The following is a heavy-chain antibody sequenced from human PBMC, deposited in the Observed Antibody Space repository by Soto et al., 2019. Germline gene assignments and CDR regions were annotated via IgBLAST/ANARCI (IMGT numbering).Heavy chain of an antibody. V-gene: IGHV3-23*01. CDR1: GFTFSSNA. J-gene: IGHJ3*01. Sequence: EVQLLESGGGLVQPGGSLRLSCVASGFTFSSNAMSWVRQAPGKGLEWVSHITSGRAGGTYYADSLKGRFTISIDNAKNTLYMQMTSLRVEDTAVYYSGKGTWGAFVVWCHGTLVTGSS. D-gene: IGHD7-27*01. CDR3: GKGTWGAFVV. CDR2: ITSGRAGGT.